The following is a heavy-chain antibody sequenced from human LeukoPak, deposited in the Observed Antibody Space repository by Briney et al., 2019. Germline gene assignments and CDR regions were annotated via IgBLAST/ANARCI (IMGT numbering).Heavy chain of an antibody. CDR1: GYTFTCYY. D-gene: IGHD3-22*01. V-gene: IGHV1-2*06. CDR3: ARDSSGYYYYGMDV. Sequence: GASVKVSCKASGYTFTCYYMHWVRQAPGQGLEWMGRINPNSGGTNYAQKFQGRVTMTRDTSISTAYMELSRLRSDDTAVYYCARDSSGYYYYGMDVWGQGTTVTVSS. J-gene: IGHJ6*02. CDR2: INPNSGGT.